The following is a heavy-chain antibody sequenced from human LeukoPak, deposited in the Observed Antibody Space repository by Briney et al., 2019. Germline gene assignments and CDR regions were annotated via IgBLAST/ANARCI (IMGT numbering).Heavy chain of an antibody. CDR1: GFTFSTYA. CDR2: ISGSGDGA. Sequence: GGSLRLSCAASGFTFSTYAMSWVRQTPGKGLQWVSLISGSGDGAHYADSVKGRFTISRDNSKNTVYLQMTNLRAEDTAVYYCAKGYIQLWWFDYWGQGTLVTVSS. J-gene: IGHJ4*02. V-gene: IGHV3-23*01. D-gene: IGHD2-21*01. CDR3: AKGYIQLWWFDY.